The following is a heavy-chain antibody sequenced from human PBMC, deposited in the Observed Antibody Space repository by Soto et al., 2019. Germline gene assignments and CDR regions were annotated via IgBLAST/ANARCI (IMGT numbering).Heavy chain of an antibody. V-gene: IGHV3-64D*06. CDR2: ISINGGST. CDR3: VKGEFYYDSSAYYPFDS. CDR1: GFTFSSYA. J-gene: IGHJ4*02. Sequence: GGSLRLSCSASGFTFSSYAMHLVRQAPGKGLEYVSSISINGGSTHYADSVKGRFTISRDNSRNTQYLQMSSLRADDTAVYYCVKGEFYYDSSAYYPFDSWGQGTLVTVSS. D-gene: IGHD3-22*01.